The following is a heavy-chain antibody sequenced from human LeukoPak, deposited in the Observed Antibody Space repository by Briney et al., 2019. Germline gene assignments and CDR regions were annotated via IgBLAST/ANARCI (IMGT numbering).Heavy chain of an antibody. V-gene: IGHV4-38-2*02. Sequence: SETLSLTCTVSGYSISSGYYWGWIRQPPGKGLEWIGSIYHSGSTYYNPSLKSRVTISVDTSKNQFSLKLSSATAADTAVYYCARTQTGYSSGWKDYYYYYMDVWGKGTTVTISS. CDR1: GYSISSGYY. D-gene: IGHD6-19*01. CDR2: IYHSGST. J-gene: IGHJ6*03. CDR3: ARTQTGYSSGWKDYYYYYMDV.